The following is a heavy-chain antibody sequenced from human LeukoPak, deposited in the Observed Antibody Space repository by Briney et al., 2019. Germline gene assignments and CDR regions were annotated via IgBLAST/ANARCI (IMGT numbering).Heavy chain of an antibody. CDR2: IGTAGDP. D-gene: IGHD3-10*01. Sequence: GSLRLSCAASGFTFSSYDMHWVRQATGKGLEWVSAIGTAGDPYYPGSVKGRFTISRENAKNSLYLQMNSLRAGDTSVYYCARGARYYGSVSYGGMDVWGKGTTVTVSS. V-gene: IGHV3-13*05. CDR1: GFTFSSYD. J-gene: IGHJ6*04. CDR3: ARGARYYGSVSYGGMDV.